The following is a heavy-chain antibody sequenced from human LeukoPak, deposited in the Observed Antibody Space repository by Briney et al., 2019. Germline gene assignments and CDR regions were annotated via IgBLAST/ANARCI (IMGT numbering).Heavy chain of an antibody. CDR2: ISSDGGKK. CDR3: ARDRAWDYLDS. D-gene: IGHD1-26*01. J-gene: IGHJ4*02. V-gene: IGHV3-30*03. CDR1: GFTLSSHG. Sequence: PGKSLRLSCVVSGFTLSSHGMHWVRQAPGKGQEWVAVISSDGGKKSYADSVKGRFTISRDNSKNTLYLQMDSLRVEDTAIYYCARDRAWDYLDSWDQGPLVTVSS.